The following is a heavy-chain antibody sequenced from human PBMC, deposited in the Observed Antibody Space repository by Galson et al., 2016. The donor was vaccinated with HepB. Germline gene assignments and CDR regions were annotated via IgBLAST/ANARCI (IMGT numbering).Heavy chain of an antibody. V-gene: IGHV6-1*01. CDR3: ARSPLWGRPTFSS. CDR1: GDSVSSTGAS. J-gene: IGHJ5*02. CDR2: TYYRSKWYN. D-gene: IGHD2/OR15-2a*01. Sequence: CAISGDSVSSTGASWNWIRQSPSRGLEWLGRTYYRSKWYNSYAVSVEGRITINPDTSKNQFSLQLNSVTPEDTAVYYCARSPLWGRPTFSSWGQGTLVTVYS.